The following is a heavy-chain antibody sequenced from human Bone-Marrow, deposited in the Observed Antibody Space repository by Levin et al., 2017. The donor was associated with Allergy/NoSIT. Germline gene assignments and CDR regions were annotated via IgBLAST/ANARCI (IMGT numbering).Heavy chain of an antibody. V-gene: IGHV4-4*07. CDR3: ARSDPRSPVKAFDL. J-gene: IGHJ5*02. CDR1: RDSINDYY. CDR2: IHTSQGT. D-gene: IGHD2-21*01. Sequence: SQTLSLTCNVSRDSINDYYWTWIRQPAGKGLEWIGRIHTSQGTIYNPSLRSRLTMSLDTSNNQFSLNLRSVTAADTARYYCARSDPRSPVKAFDLWGQGTLVTVSS.